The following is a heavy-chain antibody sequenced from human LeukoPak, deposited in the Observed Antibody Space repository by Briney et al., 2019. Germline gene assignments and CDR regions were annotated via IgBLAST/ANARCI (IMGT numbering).Heavy chain of an antibody. V-gene: IGHV3-48*04. CDR2: ISSSGTTT. Sequence: PGGSLRLSCAASGFTFNTFSMNWVRQAPGKGPEWVSYISSSGTTTYYADSVKGRFTISRDNAKNSLYLQMNSLRAEDTAVYYCAREGGGDYGDYLRYWGQGTLVTVSS. D-gene: IGHD4-17*01. CDR1: GFTFNTFS. CDR3: AREGGGDYGDYLRY. J-gene: IGHJ4*02.